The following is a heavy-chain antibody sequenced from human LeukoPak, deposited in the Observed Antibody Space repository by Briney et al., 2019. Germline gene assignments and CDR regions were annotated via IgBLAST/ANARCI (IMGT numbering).Heavy chain of an antibody. CDR1: GGSFSGYY. J-gene: IGHJ6*02. V-gene: IGHV4-34*01. D-gene: IGHD2-2*02. CDR3: ARVLSIDCSSTSCYTSYYYYGMDV. Sequence: SETLSLTCAVYGGSFSGYYWSWIRQPPGKGLEWIGEINHSGSTNYNPSLKSRVTISVDTSKNQCSLKLSSVTAADTAVYYCARVLSIDCSSTSCYTSYYYYGMDVWGQGTTVTVSS. CDR2: INHSGST.